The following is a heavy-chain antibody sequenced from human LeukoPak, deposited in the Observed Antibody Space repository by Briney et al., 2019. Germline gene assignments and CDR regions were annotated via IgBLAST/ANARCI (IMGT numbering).Heavy chain of an antibody. CDR1: GYTFTCYY. D-gene: IGHD3-22*01. CDR3: ARGVHVRKYDSNHNCFDP. V-gene: IGHV1-46*01. Sequence: ASVKVSCKASGYTFTCYYMYWVRQAPGQGLEWMGLINPGGGSTNYAQKFQGRVTVTRDMSTSTVYMELSSLRSDDTAVYYCARGVHVRKYDSNHNCFDPWGQGTLVTVSS. CDR2: INPGGGST. J-gene: IGHJ5*02.